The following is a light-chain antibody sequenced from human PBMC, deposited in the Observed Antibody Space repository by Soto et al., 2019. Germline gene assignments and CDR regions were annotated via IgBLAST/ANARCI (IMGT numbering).Light chain of an antibody. J-gene: IGKJ4*01. CDR1: QDISNY. CDR2: AAS. CDR3: QQYDNLPLT. Sequence: DIQMTQSPSSLSASVGDRVTITCQASQDISNYLNWYQQKPGKAPKLLIYAASNLETGVPSRFSGSGSGTDFTFTISSLQPEDIATYSCQQYDNLPLTFGGGTKVEIK. V-gene: IGKV1-33*01.